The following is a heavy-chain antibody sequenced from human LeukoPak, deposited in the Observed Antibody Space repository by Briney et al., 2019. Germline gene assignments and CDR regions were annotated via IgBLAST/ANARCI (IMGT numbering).Heavy chain of an antibody. J-gene: IGHJ3*02. D-gene: IGHD3-10*01. CDR3: ASKHLWSDGFDI. CDR1: GGSIRSYY. CDR2: IYSSGSS. Sequence: SETLSLTCTVSGGSIRSYYWSWIRQPAGKRLEWIGRIYSSGSSNYNPSLKSRVAMSVDTSKNQISLKLSSVTAADTAVYYCASKHLWSDGFDIWGQGTMVTVSS. V-gene: IGHV4-4*07.